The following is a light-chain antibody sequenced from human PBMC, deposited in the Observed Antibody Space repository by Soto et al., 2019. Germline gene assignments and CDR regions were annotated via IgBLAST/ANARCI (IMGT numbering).Light chain of an antibody. CDR1: QIVSSS. CDR2: KAS. J-gene: IGKJ1*01. V-gene: IGKV1-5*03. CDR3: QQYHEYSKT. Sequence: DIQVTQSPSTLSASVGDRVNITCPASQIVSSSLAWFQQKAGKAPKLLIYKASTLAGGVTSRFNGSGSGTQFPLSIESLQPDDFATYYCQQYHEYSKTLGQGPKVEI.